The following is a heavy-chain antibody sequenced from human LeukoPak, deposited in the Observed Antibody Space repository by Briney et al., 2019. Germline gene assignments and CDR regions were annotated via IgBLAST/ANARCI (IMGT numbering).Heavy chain of an antibody. CDR1: GGTFSSYA. J-gene: IGHJ4*02. V-gene: IGHV1-69*13. D-gene: IGHD3-16*01. Sequence: GASVKVSCKASGGTFSSYAISWVRQAPGQGLEWMGGIIPIFGTANYAQKFQGRVTITADESTSTAYMEPSSLRSEDTAVYYCARGRSGGEPLYYFDYWGQGTLVTVSS. CDR2: IIPIFGTA. CDR3: ARGRSGGEPLYYFDY.